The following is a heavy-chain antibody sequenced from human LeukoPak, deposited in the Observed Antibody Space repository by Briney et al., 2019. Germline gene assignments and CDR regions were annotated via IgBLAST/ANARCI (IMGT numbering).Heavy chain of an antibody. CDR3: AREPYCSSTSCWYNWFDP. Sequence: ASVKVSCKASVGTFSSYAISWVRQAPGQGLEWMGGIIPIFGTANYAQKFQGRVTITADESTSTAYMELSSLRSEDTAVYYCAREPYCSSTSCWYNWFDPWGQGTLVTVSS. CDR2: IIPIFGTA. V-gene: IGHV1-69*13. J-gene: IGHJ5*02. CDR1: VGTFSSYA. D-gene: IGHD2-2*01.